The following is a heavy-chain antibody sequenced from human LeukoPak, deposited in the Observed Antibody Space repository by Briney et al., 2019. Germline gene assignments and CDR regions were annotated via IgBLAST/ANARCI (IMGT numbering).Heavy chain of an antibody. V-gene: IGHV3-74*01. CDR1: GFTLSSHL. CDR3: VRKFATGD. D-gene: IGHD1-14*01. J-gene: IGHJ4*02. CDR2: LKSDGTAT. Sequence: GGSLGLSCAASGFTLSSHLMHWRRQAQGTGLVWVSSLKSDGTATNYADSVKGRFTISRDNAKNTLYLQMNSLRVEDTAVYYCVRKFATGDWGQGTLVTVSS.